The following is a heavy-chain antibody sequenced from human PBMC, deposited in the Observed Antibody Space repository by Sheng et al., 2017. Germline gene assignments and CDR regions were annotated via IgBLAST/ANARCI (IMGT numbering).Heavy chain of an antibody. V-gene: IGHV3-23*04. J-gene: IGHJ6*03. CDR2: ISGSGGST. CDR3: AKGLNNWNDDYYYMDV. Sequence: EVQLVESGGGLVQPGGTLRLSCAASGFTFSSYGMSWVRQAPGKGLEWVSAISGSGGSTYYADSVKGRFTISRDNSKNTLYLQMNSLRAEDTAVYYCAKGLNNWNDDYYYMDVWGKGTTVTVSS. D-gene: IGHD1-20*01. CDR1: GFTFSSYG.